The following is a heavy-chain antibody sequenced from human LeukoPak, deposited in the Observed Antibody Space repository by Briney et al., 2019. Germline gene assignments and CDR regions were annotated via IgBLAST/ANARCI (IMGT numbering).Heavy chain of an antibody. Sequence: ASVKVSCKASGYTFTSYYMHWVRQAPGQGLEWMGIINPSGGSTSYAQKFQGRVTMTRDTSTSTVYMELSSLRSEDTAVYYCAREGALLLHQGRAFVDIWGQGTMVTVSS. J-gene: IGHJ3*02. V-gene: IGHV1-46*01. CDR1: GYTFTSYY. D-gene: IGHD3-16*01. CDR2: INPSGGST. CDR3: AREGALLLHQGRAFVDI.